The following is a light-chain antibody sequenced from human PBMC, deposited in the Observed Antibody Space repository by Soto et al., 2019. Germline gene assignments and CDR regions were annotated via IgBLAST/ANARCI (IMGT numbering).Light chain of an antibody. CDR3: TSYSSSSSVV. V-gene: IGLV2-14*01. CDR2: EVS. Sequence: QSALTQPASVSGSPGQSITISCTGTGSDIGGYNYVSWYQQHPGKAPKGMIYEVSNRPSGVSNRFSASKSGNTASLTNSGLQSDDEADYYCTSYSSSSSVVFGGGTKLTVL. CDR1: GSDIGGYNY. J-gene: IGLJ2*01.